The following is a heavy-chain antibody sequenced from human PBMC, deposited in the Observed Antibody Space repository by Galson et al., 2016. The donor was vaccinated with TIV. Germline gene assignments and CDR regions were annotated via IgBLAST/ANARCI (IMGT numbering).Heavy chain of an antibody. CDR1: GMPFSNYY. Sequence: SETLSLTCAVYGMPFSNYYWNWIRQAPGQGLEWVGEIFYTGRTTYNPSLKSRVTMSVDTSKNQVSLKLRSVTAADTAVYYCARGPHHDRTNFDYWAQGTLVTVSS. V-gene: IGHV4-34*01. CDR2: IFYTGRT. CDR3: ARGPHHDRTNFDY. D-gene: IGHD1-14*01. J-gene: IGHJ4*02.